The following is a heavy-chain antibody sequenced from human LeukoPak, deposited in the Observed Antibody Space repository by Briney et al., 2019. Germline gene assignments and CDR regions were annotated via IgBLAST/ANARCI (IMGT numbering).Heavy chain of an antibody. V-gene: IGHV5-51*01. D-gene: IGHD2-21*02. Sequence: GESLKIPCKGSGYSFTSYWIGWVRQMPGKGLEGMGIIYPGDSDTRYSPSFQGQVTISADKSISTAYLQWSSLKASDTAMYYCASMRKDAYCGGDCYSFDYWGQGTLVTVSS. CDR3: ASMRKDAYCGGDCYSFDY. CDR2: IYPGDSDT. J-gene: IGHJ4*02. CDR1: GYSFTSYW.